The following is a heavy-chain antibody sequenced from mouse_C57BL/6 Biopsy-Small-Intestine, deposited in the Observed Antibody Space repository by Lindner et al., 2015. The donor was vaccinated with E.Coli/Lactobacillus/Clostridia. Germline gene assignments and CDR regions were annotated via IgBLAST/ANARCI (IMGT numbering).Heavy chain of an antibody. CDR3: ARRDWDVACFAY. D-gene: IGHD4-1*01. Sequence: VQLQESGPELVKPGASVKMSCKASGYTFISYVIYWVKQKPGQGLEWIGYINPYNNATKYNEKFRGKATLTSDKSSNTAYMELSSLTSEDSAVYYCARRDWDVACFAYWGQGTLVTVSA. CDR1: GYTFISYV. V-gene: IGHV1-14*01. CDR2: INPYNNAT. J-gene: IGHJ3*01.